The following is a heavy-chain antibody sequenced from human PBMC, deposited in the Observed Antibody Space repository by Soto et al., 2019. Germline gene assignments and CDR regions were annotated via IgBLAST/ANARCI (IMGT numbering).Heavy chain of an antibody. CDR1: GDSISNSRFY. CDR3: ARDYFDSSDYTTNWFDP. CDR2: IYHTGNA. J-gene: IGHJ5*02. Sequence: PSETLSLTCSVSGDSISNSRFYWAWIRQPPGEGLEWIGSIYHTGNAYYNPSLKSRVTIFVDTSKNQISLKLTSVTAADTALYYCARDYFDSSDYTTNWFDPWGQGTLVTVS. D-gene: IGHD3-22*01. V-gene: IGHV4-39*02.